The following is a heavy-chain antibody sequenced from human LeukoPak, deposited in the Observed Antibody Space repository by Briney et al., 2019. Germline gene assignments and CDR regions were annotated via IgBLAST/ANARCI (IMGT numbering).Heavy chain of an antibody. V-gene: IGHV3-21*01. CDR3: ARDRAPEAFDI. CDR2: ISSSSSYI. Sequence: PGGSLRLSCAASGFTFRSYNMTWVRQAPGKGLEWVSSISSSSSYIYYADSVKGRFTISRDNAKNSLYLQMNSLRAEDTSVYYCARDRAPEAFDIWGQGAMVTVAS. D-gene: IGHD1-14*01. CDR1: GFTFRSYN. J-gene: IGHJ3*02.